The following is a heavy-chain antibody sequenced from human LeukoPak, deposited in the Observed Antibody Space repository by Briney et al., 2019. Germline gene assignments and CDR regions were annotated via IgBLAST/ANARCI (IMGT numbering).Heavy chain of an antibody. CDR2: IYTSGTT. CDR1: GGSISSYY. J-gene: IGHJ6*02. V-gene: IGHV4-4*07. Sequence: PSETLSLTCTVSGGSISSYYWSWIRQPAGKGLEWIGRIYTSGTTNYNPSLKSRVTMSVDTSKNEFSLKLSSVTAADTAVYYCARQGYSNYYGMDVWGQGTTVTVSS. D-gene: IGHD4-11*01. CDR3: ARQGYSNYYGMDV.